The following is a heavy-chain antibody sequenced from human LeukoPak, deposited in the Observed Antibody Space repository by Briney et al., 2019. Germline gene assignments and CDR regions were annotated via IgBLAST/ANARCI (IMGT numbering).Heavy chain of an antibody. CDR2: ISTSGST. V-gene: IGHV4-4*07. CDR3: ASVSSGIPPPFDD. D-gene: IGHD2-15*01. Sequence: PSETLSLTCSVSGGSISSYYWSWIRQPAGKGLEWIGRISTSGSTNYNPSLKRRVTISVDTSKNQFSLRLSSVTAADTAVYYCASVSSGIPPPFDDWGQGTLVTVSS. CDR1: GGSISSYY. J-gene: IGHJ4*02.